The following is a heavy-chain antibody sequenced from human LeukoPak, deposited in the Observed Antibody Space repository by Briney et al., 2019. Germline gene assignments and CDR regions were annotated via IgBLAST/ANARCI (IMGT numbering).Heavy chain of an antibody. D-gene: IGHD3-22*01. CDR2: IWYDGSNK. V-gene: IGHV3-33*01. J-gene: IGHJ4*02. CDR1: GFIFSGYG. CDR3: ARSYDRSGYYFRMVEY. Sequence: GGSLRLSCAASGFIFSGYGMHWVRQAPGKGLEWVAVIWYDGSNKQYADSAKGRFTISRDNSKNTLYLEMNSLRAEDTAVYYCARSYDRSGYYFRMVEYWGQGTLVTVSS.